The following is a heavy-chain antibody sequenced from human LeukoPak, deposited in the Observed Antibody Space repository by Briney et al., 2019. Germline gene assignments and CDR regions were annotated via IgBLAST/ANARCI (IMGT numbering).Heavy chain of an antibody. Sequence: GGSLRLSCAASGFTFDDYAMRWVRQAPGKGLEWVSGISWNSGSIGYADSVKGRFTISRDNAKNSLYLQMNSLRAEDTALYYCAKDTYDILTGYDYWGQGTLVTVSS. V-gene: IGHV3-9*01. CDR3: AKDTYDILTGYDY. CDR2: ISWNSGSI. J-gene: IGHJ4*02. D-gene: IGHD3-9*01. CDR1: GFTFDDYA.